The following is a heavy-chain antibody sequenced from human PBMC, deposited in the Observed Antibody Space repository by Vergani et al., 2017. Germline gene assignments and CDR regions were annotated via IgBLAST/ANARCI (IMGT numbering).Heavy chain of an antibody. V-gene: IGHV4-34*01. J-gene: IGHJ4*02. D-gene: IGHD2-15*01. CDR1: GVSFSGYY. CDR3: ARAVGGYCRDSSCRRYFDS. CDR2: IYQSETT. Sequence: QVQLQQWGAGLLKPSETLSLTCGVSGVSFSGYYWSWIRQTPGKGLEWIGEIYQSETTDYNPSLKTRVTISVDMSKKQFSLKLRSMTAADTAVYYCARAVGGYCRDSSCRRYFDSWGKGTLVTVSS.